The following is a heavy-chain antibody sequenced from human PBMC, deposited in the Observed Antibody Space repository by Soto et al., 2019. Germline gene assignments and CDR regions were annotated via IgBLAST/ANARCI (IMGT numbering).Heavy chain of an antibody. Sequence: QVQLVQSGAEVKKPGASVKVSCKASGYTFTSYGISWVRQAPGQGLEWMGWISAYNGNTNYAQKLQGRVTMTTDTSTSTAYMELRSLRSDDTAVYYCARELQTPYYYDSSGYSDYWGQGTLVTVSS. V-gene: IGHV1-18*01. D-gene: IGHD3-22*01. CDR1: GYTFTSYG. CDR2: ISAYNGNT. J-gene: IGHJ4*02. CDR3: ARELQTPYYYDSSGYSDY.